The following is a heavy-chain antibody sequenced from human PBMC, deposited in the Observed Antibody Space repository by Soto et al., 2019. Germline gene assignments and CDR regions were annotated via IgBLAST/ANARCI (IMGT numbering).Heavy chain of an antibody. CDR3: ASTPSRGINNWFDP. CDR2: IIPIFGTA. D-gene: IGHD3-10*01. J-gene: IGHJ5*02. V-gene: IGHV1-69*13. CDR1: GGTFSSYS. Sequence: SVKVSCKASGGTFSSYSISWVRQAPGQGLEWMGGIIPIFGTANYAQKFQGRVTITADESTSTAYMELSSLRSEDTAVYYCASTPSRGINNWFDPWGQGTLVTVSS.